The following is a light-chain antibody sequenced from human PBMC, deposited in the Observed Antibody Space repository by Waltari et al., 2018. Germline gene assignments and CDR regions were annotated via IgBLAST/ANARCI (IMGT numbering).Light chain of an antibody. CDR1: SLRRYD. V-gene: IGLV3-19*01. J-gene: IGLJ3*02. CDR2: GKN. CDR3: DSRDSSGNQWV. Sequence: SSELTQDPAVSVALGQTVRITCQGYSLRRYDASWYQQKPGQAPVLVIYGKNNRPSGIPDRFSGSTSGNTASLTITGAQAEDEADYFCDSRDSSGNQWVFGGGTKLTVL.